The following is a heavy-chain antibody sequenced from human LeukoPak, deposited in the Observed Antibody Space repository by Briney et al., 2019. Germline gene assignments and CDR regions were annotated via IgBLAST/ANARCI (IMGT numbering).Heavy chain of an antibody. V-gene: IGHV3-48*03. Sequence: GGSLRLSCAPCGFIFCRYEMKCVRQARGKRLEWGSYISSSGSTIYYADSVKGRFTISRDNAKNSLYLQMNSPRAEDTAVYYCASYYDILTGYAEYWGQGTLVTVSS. D-gene: IGHD3-9*01. CDR2: ISSSGSTI. CDR1: GFIFCRYE. J-gene: IGHJ4*02. CDR3: ASYYDILTGYAEY.